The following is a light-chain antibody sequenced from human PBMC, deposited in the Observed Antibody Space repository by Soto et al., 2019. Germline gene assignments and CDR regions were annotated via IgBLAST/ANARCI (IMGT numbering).Light chain of an antibody. J-gene: IGKJ5*01. CDR2: DAS. V-gene: IGKV1-5*01. CDR1: QSISSW. CDR3: QQYNTYST. Sequence: DIHMTQSPSTLSASVGDRVTITCRASQSISSWLAWYQQKPGKAPKLLIYDASSLKSGVPARLSGSGSGTAFTLTISSLQPDDFATYYCQQYNTYSTFGQGTRLEIK.